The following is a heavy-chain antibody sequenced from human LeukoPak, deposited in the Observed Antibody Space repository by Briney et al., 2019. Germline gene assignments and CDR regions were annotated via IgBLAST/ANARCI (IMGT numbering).Heavy chain of an antibody. V-gene: IGHV3-7*01. D-gene: IGHD3-3*01. CDR1: GFTFSSYW. CDR2: IKQDGSEK. J-gene: IGHJ4*02. CDR3: ARAYDFWSGYTHFDY. Sequence: QPGGSLRLSCAASGFTFSSYWMSWVRQAPGKGLEWVANIKQDGSEKYYVDSVKGRFTISRDNAKNSLYLQMNSLRAEDTAVYYCARAYDFWSGYTHFDYWGQGTLVTVSS.